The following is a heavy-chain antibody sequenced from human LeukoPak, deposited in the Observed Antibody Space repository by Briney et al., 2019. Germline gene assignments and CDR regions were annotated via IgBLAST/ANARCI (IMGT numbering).Heavy chain of an antibody. CDR2: INSSSSYI. Sequence: AVNLRLYGSAYTFTFSSMSMKRVGPAQGKEREWFSYINSSSSYIYYEDSVKGRFTISRDNAKNSLYLQMNSLRAEDTALYYCAKDLGYSSSWLFDYWGQGTLVTVSS. D-gene: IGHD6-13*01. V-gene: IGHV3-21*04. J-gene: IGHJ4*02. CDR1: TFTFSSMS. CDR3: AKDLGYSSSWLFDY.